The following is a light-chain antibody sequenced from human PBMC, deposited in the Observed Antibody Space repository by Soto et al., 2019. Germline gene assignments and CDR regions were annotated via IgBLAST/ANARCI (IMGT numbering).Light chain of an antibody. J-gene: IGKJ4*01. CDR1: QSISTY. Sequence: DIQMTQSPYSLSASVGDTVTITCRASQSISTYLNWYQQKPGKAPELLIYADSSLQSGVTLRFTGSGSGTDFTLTIISLQPEDFASYYCQQSYTTPLTFGGETKVEIK. CDR2: ADS. V-gene: IGKV1-39*01. CDR3: QQSYTTPLT.